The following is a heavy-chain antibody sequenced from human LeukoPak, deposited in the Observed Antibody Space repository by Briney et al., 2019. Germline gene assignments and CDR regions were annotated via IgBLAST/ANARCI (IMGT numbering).Heavy chain of an antibody. J-gene: IGHJ4*02. CDR1: GFTFDDYA. CDR2: ISWNSGSI. CDR3: AKDTTGYFDY. V-gene: IGHV3-9*01. Sequence: GGSLRLSCAASGFTFDDYAMHWVRQAPGKGLEWVSGISWNSGSIGYADSVKGRFTISRDNAKNSLYLQMNSLRAEDTALYYCAKDTTGYFDYWGQGTLVTVSS. D-gene: IGHD3-22*01.